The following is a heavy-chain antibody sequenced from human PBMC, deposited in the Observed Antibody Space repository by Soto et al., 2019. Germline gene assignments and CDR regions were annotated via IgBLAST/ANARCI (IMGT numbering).Heavy chain of an antibody. CDR1: GGTFSSYA. CDR2: TIPISGTA. Sequence: QVQLVQSGAEVKKPGSSVKVSCKASGGTFSSYAISWVRQAPGQGLEWMGGTIPISGTANYAQKFQGRVTITGDESKRTAYMEMSRLKTKDTAVYYCARSQGSSTSLAIYYYYYYGMEGWGQGNTVTVSS. D-gene: IGHD2-2*01. J-gene: IGHJ6*02. CDR3: ARSQGSSTSLAIYYYYYYGMEG. V-gene: IGHV1-69*01.